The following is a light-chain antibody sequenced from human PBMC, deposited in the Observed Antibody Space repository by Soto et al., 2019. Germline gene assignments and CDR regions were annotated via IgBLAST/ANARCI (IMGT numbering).Light chain of an antibody. J-gene: IGLJ1*01. V-gene: IGLV2-14*01. CDR2: EVS. CDR3: SSYRSSSTLGV. CDR1: SSDVGGYNY. Sequence: QSALTQPASVSGSPGQSITISCNGTSSDVGGYNYVSWYQQYPGKAPKLMIYEVSYRPSGVSNRFSASKSGNTASLTISGLQAEDEADYYCSSYRSSSTLGVFGTGTKLTVL.